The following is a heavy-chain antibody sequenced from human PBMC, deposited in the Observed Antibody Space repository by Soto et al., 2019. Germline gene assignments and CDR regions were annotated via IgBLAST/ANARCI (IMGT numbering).Heavy chain of an antibody. V-gene: IGHV4-59*08. CDR1: GGSISSYY. D-gene: IGHD2-15*01. Sequence: SETLSLTCTVSGGSISSYYWSWIRQPPGKGLEWIGYIYYSGSTYYNPSLKSRVTISVDTSKNQFSLKLSSVTAADTAVYYCASRGTTTYCSGGSCYARGFDYWGQGTLVTVSS. J-gene: IGHJ4*02. CDR3: ASRGTTTYCSGGSCYARGFDY. CDR2: IYYSGST.